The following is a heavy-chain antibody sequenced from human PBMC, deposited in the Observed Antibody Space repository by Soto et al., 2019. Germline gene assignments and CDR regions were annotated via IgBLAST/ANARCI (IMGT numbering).Heavy chain of an antibody. V-gene: IGHV1-18*01. CDR2: ISAYNGNT. D-gene: IGHD3-10*02. J-gene: IGHJ5*02. Sequence: ASVKGSCKASGYTFTSDGISWVRQAPGQGLEWMGWISAYNGNTNYAQKLQGRVTMTTDTSTSTAYMELRSLRSDDTAVYYCARDYYVENWFDPWGQGTLVTVSS. CDR3: ARDYYVENWFDP. CDR1: GYTFTSDG.